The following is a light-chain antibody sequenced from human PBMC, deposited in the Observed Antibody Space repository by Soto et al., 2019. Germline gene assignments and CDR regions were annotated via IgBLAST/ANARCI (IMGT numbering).Light chain of an antibody. J-gene: IGLJ1*01. CDR1: SSNIGAGYD. CDR2: GNS. Sequence: QSVLTQPPSVSGAPGQRVTISCTGSSSNIGAGYDVHWYQQLPGTAPKLLIYGNSNRPSGVPDRFSGSKSGTSASLAITGLQAEDEADYYCQSYDSSLSAGYGFGTGTKVTVL. V-gene: IGLV1-40*01. CDR3: QSYDSSLSAGYG.